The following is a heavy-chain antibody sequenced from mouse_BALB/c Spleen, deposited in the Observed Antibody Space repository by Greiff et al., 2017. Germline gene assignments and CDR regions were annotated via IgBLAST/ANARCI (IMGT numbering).Heavy chain of an antibody. CDR1: GFSLTGYG. CDR2: IWSGGST. CDR3: ARNFRLGGFDY. D-gene: IGHD4-1*01. Sequence: VMLVESGPGLVQPSQSLSITCTVSGFSLTGYGVHWVRQSPGKGLEWLGVIWSGGSTDYNAAFISRLSISKDNSKSQVFFKMNSLQANDTAIYYCARNFRLGGFDYWGQGTTLTVSS. J-gene: IGHJ2*01. V-gene: IGHV2-2*02.